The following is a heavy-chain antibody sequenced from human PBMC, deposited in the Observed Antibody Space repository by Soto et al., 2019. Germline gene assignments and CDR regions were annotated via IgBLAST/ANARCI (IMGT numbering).Heavy chain of an antibody. CDR2: INYSGST. CDR3: ARHLITIFGVVIIGDAFDI. D-gene: IGHD3-3*01. J-gene: IGHJ3*02. V-gene: IGHV4-34*01. CDR1: GGSFSCYY. Sequence: SETLSLTCAVYGGSFSCYYWSWIRQPPGKGLEWIGEINYSGSTNYNPSLKSRVTISVDTSKNQFSLKLSSVTAADTAVYYCARHLITIFGVVIIGDAFDIWGQGTMVTVSS.